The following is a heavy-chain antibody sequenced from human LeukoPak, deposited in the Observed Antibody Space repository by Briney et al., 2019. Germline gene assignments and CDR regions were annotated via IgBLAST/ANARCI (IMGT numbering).Heavy chain of an antibody. J-gene: IGHJ4*02. CDR1: GGSISSSSYY. V-gene: IGHV4-39*01. Sequence: SETLSLTCTVSGGSISSSSYYWGWIRQPPGKGLEWIGRIYYSGSTYYNPSLKSRVTISVDTSKNQFSLKLSSVTAADTAVYYCARRNYDFWSGYSYYFDYWGQGTLVTVSS. D-gene: IGHD3-3*01. CDR2: IYYSGST. CDR3: ARRNYDFWSGYSYYFDY.